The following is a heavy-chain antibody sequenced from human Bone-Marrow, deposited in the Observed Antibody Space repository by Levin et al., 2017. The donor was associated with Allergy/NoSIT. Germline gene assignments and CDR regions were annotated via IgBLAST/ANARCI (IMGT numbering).Heavy chain of an antibody. CDR2: INAGDGKS. D-gene: IGHD3-16*01. CDR3: ARGRGNYYFDY. CDR1: GYTFNTYA. Sequence: ASVKVSCKASGYTFNTYAIHWVRQAPGQRLEWMGWINAGDGKSEYSQKFQRRVTITRDTSASTAYMELSSLRSEDTAVYYCARGRGNYYFDYWGQGALVTVSS. J-gene: IGHJ4*02. V-gene: IGHV1-3*01.